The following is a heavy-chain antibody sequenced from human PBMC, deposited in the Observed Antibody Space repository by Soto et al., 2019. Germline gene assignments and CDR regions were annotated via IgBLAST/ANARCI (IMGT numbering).Heavy chain of an antibody. J-gene: IGHJ6*02. V-gene: IGHV3-30*18. CDR3: AKERRAAAYYYYGMDV. Sequence: QVQLVESGGGVVQPGRSLRLSCAASGFTFSSYGMHWVRQAPGKGLEWVAVISYDGSNKYYADSVKGRFTISRDNXKXXLYMQMNSLRAEDTAVYYCAKERRAAAYYYYGMDVWGQGTTVTVSS. D-gene: IGHD2-15*01. CDR2: ISYDGSNK. CDR1: GFTFSSYG.